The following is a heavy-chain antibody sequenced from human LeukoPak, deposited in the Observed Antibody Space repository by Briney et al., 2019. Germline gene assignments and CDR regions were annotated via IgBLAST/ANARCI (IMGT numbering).Heavy chain of an antibody. D-gene: IGHD3-10*01. CDR3: ASFSYGPFDY. CDR1: GYSISSGYY. Sequence: PSETLSLTCAVSGYSISSGYYWGWIRQPPGKGLEWIGSIYHSGSTYYNPSLKSRVTISVDTSKNQFSLKLSSVTAADTAVYYCASFSYGPFDYWGQGTLVTASS. J-gene: IGHJ4*02. CDR2: IYHSGST. V-gene: IGHV4-38-2*01.